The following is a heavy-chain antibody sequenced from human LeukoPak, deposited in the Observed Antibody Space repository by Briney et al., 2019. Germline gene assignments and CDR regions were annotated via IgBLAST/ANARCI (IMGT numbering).Heavy chain of an antibody. CDR1: GFTLDDYA. CDR2: ISWNSGSI. Sequence: GRSLRLSCAASGFTLDDYAMHWVRQAPGKGLEWVSGISWNSGSIGYADSVKGRFTISRDNAKSSLFLQMNSLRAEDTALYYCAKDRLITVPKLEDDVFDIWGQGTMVTVSS. V-gene: IGHV3-9*01. J-gene: IGHJ3*02. CDR3: AKDRLITVPKLEDDVFDI. D-gene: IGHD4-17*01.